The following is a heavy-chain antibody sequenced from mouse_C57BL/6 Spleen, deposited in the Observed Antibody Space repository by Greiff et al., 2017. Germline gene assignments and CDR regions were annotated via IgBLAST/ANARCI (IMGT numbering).Heavy chain of an antibody. Sequence: QVQLQQSGAELVKPGASVKLSCKASGYTFTSYWMQWVKQRPGQGLEWIGEIDPSDSYTNYNQKFKGKATLTVDTASSTAYMQLSSLTSEDSAVYDCARAGRRTLYYYAMDYWGQGTSVTVSS. D-gene: IGHD2-12*01. CDR1: GYTFTSYW. J-gene: IGHJ4*01. CDR2: IDPSDSYT. CDR3: ARAGRRTLYYYAMDY. V-gene: IGHV1-50*01.